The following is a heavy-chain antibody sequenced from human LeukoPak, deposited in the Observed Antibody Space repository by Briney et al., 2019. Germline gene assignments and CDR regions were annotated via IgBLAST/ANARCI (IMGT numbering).Heavy chain of an antibody. Sequence: GGSLRLSCAASGFTVSNNYMSWVRQAPGKGLEWVSVIYSGGSTYYADSVKGRFTISRDNSKNTLHLQMNSLRAEDTAVYYCARDGDYYYGMDVWGQGTTVTVSS. CDR2: IYSGGST. CDR3: ARDGDYYYGMDV. J-gene: IGHJ6*02. D-gene: IGHD3-16*01. CDR1: GFTVSNNY. V-gene: IGHV3-53*01.